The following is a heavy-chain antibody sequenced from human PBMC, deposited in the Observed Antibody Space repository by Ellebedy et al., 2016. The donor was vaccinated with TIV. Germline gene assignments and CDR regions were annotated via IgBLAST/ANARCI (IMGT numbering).Heavy chain of an antibody. CDR1: GFTVNANY. V-gene: IGHV3-7*01. D-gene: IGHD3-9*01. CDR3: ATDWELYD. CDR2: IKQDGSVK. J-gene: IGHJ4*02. Sequence: GGSLRLSCAASGFTVNANYMSWVRQAPGKGLEWVADIKQDGSVKNYMDSVKGRFTISRDNAQNSLYLQMNSLRVEDTGVYYCATDWELYDWGQGTLVTVSS.